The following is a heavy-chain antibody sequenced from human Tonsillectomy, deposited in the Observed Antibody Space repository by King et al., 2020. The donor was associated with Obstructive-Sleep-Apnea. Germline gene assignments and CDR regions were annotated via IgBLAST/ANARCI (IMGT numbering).Heavy chain of an antibody. CDR2: ISYDGSNK. CDR3: AKEMREWFGELIDI. D-gene: IGHD3-10*01. V-gene: IGHV3-30*18. CDR1: GFTFSSYG. Sequence: VQLVESGGGVVQPGRSLRLSCAASGFTFSSYGMHWVRQAPGKGLEWVAVISYDGSNKYYADSVKGRFTISRDNSKNTLYLQMNSLRAEDTAVYYCAKEMREWFGELIDIWGPGTMVTVSS. J-gene: IGHJ3*02.